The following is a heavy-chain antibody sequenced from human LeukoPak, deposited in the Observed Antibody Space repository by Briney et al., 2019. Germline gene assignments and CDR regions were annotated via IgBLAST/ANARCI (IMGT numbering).Heavy chain of an antibody. Sequence: GGSLRLSCAASGFTFSSYGMLWVRQARGRGVDWVAVIWSDGSNKYYADSVKGRFTISRDDSKNTLYLEMNSLGGEDTAVYYCARGTYGSGIFYVPSDWGQGTLVTVSS. J-gene: IGHJ4*02. CDR2: IWSDGSNK. CDR1: GFTFSSYG. D-gene: IGHD3-10*01. V-gene: IGHV3-33*01. CDR3: ARGTYGSGIFYVPSD.